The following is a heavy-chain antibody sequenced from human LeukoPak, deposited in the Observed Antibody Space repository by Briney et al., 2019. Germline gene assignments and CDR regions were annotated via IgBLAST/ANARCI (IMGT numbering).Heavy chain of an antibody. Sequence: GGSLRLSCAASGFTVSSNYMSWVRQAPGKGLEWVSVIYSGGSTYYADSVKGRFTISRDNSKNTLYLQMNSLRAENTAVYYCARVIVGDYVDYWGQGTLVTVSS. CDR3: ARVIVGDYVDY. CDR1: GFTVSSNY. V-gene: IGHV3-53*01. D-gene: IGHD2-15*01. J-gene: IGHJ4*02. CDR2: IYSGGST.